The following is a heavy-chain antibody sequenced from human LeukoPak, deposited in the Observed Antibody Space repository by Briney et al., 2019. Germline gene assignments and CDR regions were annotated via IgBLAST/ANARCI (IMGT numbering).Heavy chain of an antibody. CDR1: GFTFSSYA. Sequence: GGSLRLSCAASGFTFSSYAMSWVRQAPGKGLEWVSAISGSGGSTYYADSVKGRFTISRDNSKNTLCLQMNSLRAEDTAVYYCAKIPGYSSGWYWEDAFDIWGQGTMVTVSS. D-gene: IGHD6-19*01. CDR2: ISGSGGST. CDR3: AKIPGYSSGWYWEDAFDI. V-gene: IGHV3-23*01. J-gene: IGHJ3*02.